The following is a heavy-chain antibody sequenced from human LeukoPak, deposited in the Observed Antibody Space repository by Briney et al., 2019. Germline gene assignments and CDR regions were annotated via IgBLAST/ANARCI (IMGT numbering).Heavy chain of an antibody. V-gene: IGHV4-61*02. D-gene: IGHD3-22*01. J-gene: IGHJ5*02. CDR3: ARDNYYDSSGP. CDR2: IYTSGST. Sequence: SQTLSLTCTVSGGSISSGSYYWSWIRQPAGKGLEWIGRIYTSGSTNYNPSLKSRVTISVDTSKNQFSLKLSSVTAADAAVYYCARDNYYDSSGPWGQGTLVTVSS. CDR1: GGSISSGSYY.